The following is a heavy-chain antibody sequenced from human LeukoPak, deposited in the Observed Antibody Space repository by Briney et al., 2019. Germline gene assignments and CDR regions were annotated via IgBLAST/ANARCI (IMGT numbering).Heavy chain of an antibody. CDR2: MNPNSGNT. V-gene: IGHV1-8*01. J-gene: IGHJ5*02. CDR3: ARAIRTTVTTFWFDP. Sequence: ASARVSCKASGYTFTSHDINWVRQATGQGLEWMGWMNPNSGNTGYAQKFQGRVTMTRNTSISTAYMELSSLRSEDTAVYYCARAIRTTVTTFWFDPWGQGTLVTVSS. CDR1: GYTFTSHD. D-gene: IGHD4-17*01.